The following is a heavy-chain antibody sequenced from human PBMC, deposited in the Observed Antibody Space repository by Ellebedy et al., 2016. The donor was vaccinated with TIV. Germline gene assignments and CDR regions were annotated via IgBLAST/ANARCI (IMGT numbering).Heavy chain of an antibody. V-gene: IGHV1-18*04. CDR2: ISAYNGNT. J-gene: IGHJ5*02. CDR3: ARVPLRFGELLGWFDP. CDR1: GYTFTSYG. Sequence: AASVKVSCKASGYTFTSYGISWVRQAPGQGLEWMGWISAYNGNTNYAQKLQGRVTMTTDTSTSTAYMELRSLRSDDTAVYYCARVPLRFGELLGWFDPWGQGTLVTVSS. D-gene: IGHD3-10*01.